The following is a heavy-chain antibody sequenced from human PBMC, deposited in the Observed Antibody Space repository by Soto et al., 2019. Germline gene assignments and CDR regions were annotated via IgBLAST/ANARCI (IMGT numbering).Heavy chain of an antibody. J-gene: IGHJ4*02. V-gene: IGHV1-46*01. CDR1: GYTFTSYY. CDR3: ARRDYGDGGSYYFDY. CDR2: INPSGGST. Sequence: GASVKVSCKASGYTFTSYYMHWVRQAPGQGLEWMGIINPSGGSTSYAQKFQGRVTMTRDTSTSTVYMELSSLRPEDTAVYYCARRDYGDGGSYYFDYWGQGTLVTVSS. D-gene: IGHD4-17*01.